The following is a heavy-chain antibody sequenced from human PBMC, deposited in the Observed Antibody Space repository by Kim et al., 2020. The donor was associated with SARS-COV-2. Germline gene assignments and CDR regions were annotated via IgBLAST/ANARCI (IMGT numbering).Heavy chain of an antibody. CDR1: GGTFSSYA. CDR2: IIPILGIA. V-gene: IGHV1-69*04. J-gene: IGHJ6*02. Sequence: SVKVSCKASGGTFSSYAISWVRQAPGQGLEWMGRIIPILGIANYAQKFQGRVTITADKSTSTAYMELSSLRSEDTAVYYCARDWSKVAGVYYYYYGMDVWGQGTTVTVSS. CDR3: ARDWSKVAGVYYYYYGMDV. D-gene: IGHD6-19*01.